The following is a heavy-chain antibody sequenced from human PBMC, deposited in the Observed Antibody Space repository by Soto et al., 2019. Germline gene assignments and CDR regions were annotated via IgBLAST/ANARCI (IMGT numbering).Heavy chain of an antibody. J-gene: IGHJ6*02. CDR2: IKQDGSEK. V-gene: IGHV3-7*05. CDR3: ARDTGSQNGIDV. CDR1: GFTFSNYW. Sequence: EVQLVESGGGLVQPGGSLRLSCDASGFTFSNYWMSWVRQAPGKGLEWVAIIKQDGSEKYYVDSVKGRFSISRNNAKNSLDLQMHSLSAEDTAVYYCARDTGSQNGIDVWGQGTAVTV. D-gene: IGHD3-10*01.